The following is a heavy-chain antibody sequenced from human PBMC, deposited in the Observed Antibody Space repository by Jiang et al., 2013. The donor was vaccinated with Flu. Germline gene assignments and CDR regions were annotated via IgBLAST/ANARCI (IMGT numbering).Heavy chain of an antibody. V-gene: IGHV3-13*01. CDR3: ARGEATVTPGLAFDI. J-gene: IGHJ3*02. CDR1: GFTFSSYD. Sequence: GLVQPGGSLRLSCAASGFTFSSYDMHWVRQATGKGLEWVSAIGTAGDTYYPGSVKGRFTISRENAKNSLYLQMNSLRAGDTAVYYCARGEATVTPGLAFDIWGQGTMVTVSS. D-gene: IGHD4-17*01. CDR2: IGTAGDT.